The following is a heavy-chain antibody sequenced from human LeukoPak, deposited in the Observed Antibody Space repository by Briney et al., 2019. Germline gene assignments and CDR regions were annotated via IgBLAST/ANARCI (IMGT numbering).Heavy chain of an antibody. CDR1: GGTFSSYA. Sequence: SVKVSCKASGGTFSSYAISWVRQAPGQGLEWMGRIIPIFGTANYAQKFQGKVTITTDESTSTAYMELSSLRSEDTAVYYCATRELVQDYYYMDVWRKGTTVTVSS. CDR3: ATRELVQDYYYMDV. J-gene: IGHJ6*03. D-gene: IGHD6-13*01. CDR2: IIPIFGTA. V-gene: IGHV1-69*05.